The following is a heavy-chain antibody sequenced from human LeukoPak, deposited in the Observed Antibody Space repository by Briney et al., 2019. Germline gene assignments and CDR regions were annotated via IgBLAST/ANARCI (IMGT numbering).Heavy chain of an antibody. CDR3: AGTGYCSSASCYKLDY. D-gene: IGHD2-2*02. CDR1: GGSISSSYW. V-gene: IGHV4-4*02. Sequence: SETLSLTCGVSGGSISSSYWWSWVRQPPGKGLEWIGEIYHSGSTNYNPSLKSRVTISVDTSKNQFSLKLNSVTAADTAVYYCAGTGYCSSASCYKLDYWGQGTLVTVSS. CDR2: IYHSGST. J-gene: IGHJ4*02.